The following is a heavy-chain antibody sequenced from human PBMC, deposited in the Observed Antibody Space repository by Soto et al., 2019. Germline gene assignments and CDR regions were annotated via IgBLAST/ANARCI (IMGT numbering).Heavy chain of an antibody. CDR1: GYTFTSYA. CDR3: ARDLGGWTDY. Sequence: QVQLVQSGAEVKKPGASVKVSCNACGYTFTSYAMQWVRQAPGQRLEWMGWINAGNGNIKYSQKFQGRVTITRDTSASTAYMELSSLRSEDTTVYYCARDLGGWTDYWGQGTLVTVSS. D-gene: IGHD6-19*01. V-gene: IGHV1-3*01. CDR2: INAGNGNI. J-gene: IGHJ4*02.